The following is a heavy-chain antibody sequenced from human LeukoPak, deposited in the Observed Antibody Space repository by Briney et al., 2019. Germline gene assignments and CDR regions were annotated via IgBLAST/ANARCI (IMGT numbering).Heavy chain of an antibody. Sequence: SETLSLTCTVSGESISGFYWTWIRQPPGKGLEWIGYIYYSGSTNYNPSLKSRVTMSVDTSKNQFSLKLSSVTAADTADYYCARLLPRTGTTAYYFHNDMDVWGKGTTVTISS. D-gene: IGHD1-1*01. CDR1: GESISGFY. V-gene: IGHV4-59*12. J-gene: IGHJ6*03. CDR2: IYYSGST. CDR3: ARLLPRTGTTAYYFHNDMDV.